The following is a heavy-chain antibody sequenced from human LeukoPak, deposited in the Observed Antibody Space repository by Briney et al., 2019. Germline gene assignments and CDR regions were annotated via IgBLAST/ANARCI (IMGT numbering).Heavy chain of an antibody. CDR2: ISGSGGST. CDR3: ANRGYSYGYYYFDY. J-gene: IGHJ4*02. D-gene: IGHD5-18*01. Sequence: GGSLRLSCAASGFTFSSYAMSWVRQAPGKGLEWVSAISGSGGSTYYADPVKGRFTISRDNSKNTLYLQMNSLRAEDTAVYYCANRGYSYGYYYFDYWGQGTLVTVSS. V-gene: IGHV3-23*01. CDR1: GFTFSSYA.